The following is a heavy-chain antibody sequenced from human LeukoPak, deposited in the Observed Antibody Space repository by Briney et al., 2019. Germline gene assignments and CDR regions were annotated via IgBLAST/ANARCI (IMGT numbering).Heavy chain of an antibody. CDR3: ARESPDYGGNGFDY. CDR1: GFTFSSYE. CDR2: ISSSGSTI. J-gene: IGHJ4*02. Sequence: PGGSLRLSCAASGFTFSSYEMNWVRQAPGKGLEWVSYISSSGSTIYYADSVKGRFTISRDNAKNSLYLQMNSLRAEDTAVYYCARESPDYGGNGFDYWGQGTLVTVSS. V-gene: IGHV3-48*03. D-gene: IGHD4-23*01.